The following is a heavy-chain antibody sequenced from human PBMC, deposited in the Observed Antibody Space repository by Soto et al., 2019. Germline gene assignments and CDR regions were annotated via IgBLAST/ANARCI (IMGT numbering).Heavy chain of an antibody. Sequence: QLTLKESGPTLVKPTQTLTLTCTFSGFSLSTSGAGVGGIRQPPGKALEWLALIYWDDDKRYSPSLKSRLTTTKDTSKHQVVLTMTNMDPVYTAAYYCAHAYGGYDNVDYWGQGTLVTVSS. J-gene: IGHJ4*02. D-gene: IGHD5-12*01. CDR3: AHAYGGYDNVDY. CDR2: IYWDDDK. V-gene: IGHV2-5*02. CDR1: GFSLSTSGAG.